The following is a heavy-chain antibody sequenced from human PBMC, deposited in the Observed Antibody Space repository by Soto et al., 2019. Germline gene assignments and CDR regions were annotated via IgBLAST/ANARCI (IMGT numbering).Heavy chain of an antibody. Sequence: ASVKVSCKASGYTFTSYGISWVRQAPGQGLEWMGWINAGNGNTKYSQKLQGRVTITRDTSASTAYMQLSSLRSDDTAVYYCARDQGITTFGVYSMYYYGMDVWGQGTTVTVSS. V-gene: IGHV1-18*01. J-gene: IGHJ6*02. CDR1: GYTFTSYG. D-gene: IGHD3-3*01. CDR2: INAGNGNT. CDR3: ARDQGITTFGVYSMYYYGMDV.